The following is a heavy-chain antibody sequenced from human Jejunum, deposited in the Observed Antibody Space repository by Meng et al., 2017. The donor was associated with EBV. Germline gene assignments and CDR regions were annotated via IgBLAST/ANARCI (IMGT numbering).Heavy chain of an antibody. CDR2: MNPSSDDT. J-gene: IGHJ4*02. CDR1: GYTFTSND. D-gene: IGHD6-13*01. CDR3: ARAVGAAGSMVNFDY. Sequence: VQLVQSGDGVKKPGASVKVSCKASGYTFTSNDINWVRQATGQGLEWIGWMNPSSDDTGFAQKFQGRVTVTRDNSINTAYMELSSLTSDDTAVYYCARAVGAAGSMVNFDYWGQGTLVTVSS. V-gene: IGHV1-8*01.